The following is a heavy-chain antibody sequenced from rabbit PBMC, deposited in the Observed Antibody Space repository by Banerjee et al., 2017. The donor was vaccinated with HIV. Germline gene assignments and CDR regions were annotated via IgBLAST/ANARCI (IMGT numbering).Heavy chain of an antibody. Sequence: QSLEESGGDLVKPGASLTLTCKASGFDFSSTYVMYWVRQAPGEGLEWIGTISYRGGIWYASWAKGRFTISKTSTTVTLQMTSLTAADTATYFCARDLAYNGYFTFNLWGQGTLVTVS. CDR3: ARDLAYNGYFTFNL. J-gene: IGHJ4*01. CDR2: ISYRGGI. D-gene: IGHD1-1*01. CDR1: GFDFSSTYV. V-gene: IGHV1S40*01.